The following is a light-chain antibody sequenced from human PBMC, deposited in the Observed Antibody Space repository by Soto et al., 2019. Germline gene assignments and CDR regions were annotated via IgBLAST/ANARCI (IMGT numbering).Light chain of an antibody. CDR3: QQLHDYPIT. V-gene: IGKV1-9*01. Sequence: ILLTQSPSSLSASVGDRFTITCLAIQGIDSSFAWYEQKPGKAPRLLIYAASSLQSGVPSRFRGSGSGTDFTLTISSLQPEDFATYYCQQLHDYPITFGQGTRLEIK. CDR2: AAS. J-gene: IGKJ5*01. CDR1: QGIDSS.